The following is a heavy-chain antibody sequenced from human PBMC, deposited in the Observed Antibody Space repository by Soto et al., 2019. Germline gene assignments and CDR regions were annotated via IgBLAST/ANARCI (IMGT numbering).Heavy chain of an antibody. V-gene: IGHV1-2*02. CDR3: ARVMVGGYYYGMDV. CDR2: INPNSGGT. Sequence: ASVKVSCKASGYTFTGYYMHWVRQAPGQGLEWMGWINPNSGGTNYAQKFQGRVTMTRDTSISTAYMELSRLRSDDTAVYYCARVMVGGYYYGMDVWGQGTTVTVSS. D-gene: IGHD3-10*01. J-gene: IGHJ6*02. CDR1: GYTFTGYY.